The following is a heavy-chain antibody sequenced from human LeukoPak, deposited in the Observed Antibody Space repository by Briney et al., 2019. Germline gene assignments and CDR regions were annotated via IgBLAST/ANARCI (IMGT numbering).Heavy chain of an antibody. Sequence: LSETLSLTCTVSGYSITSGYYWGWIRQPPGKGLEWIGSIYYSGSTYYNPSLKSRVTISVDTSKNQFSLKLSSVTAADTAVYYCAREKLYYDFWSGYYNYYYYYYMDVWGKGTTVTVSS. CDR3: AREKLYYDFWSGYYNYYYYYYMDV. CDR2: IYYSGST. J-gene: IGHJ6*03. CDR1: GYSITSGYY. V-gene: IGHV4-38-2*02. D-gene: IGHD3-3*01.